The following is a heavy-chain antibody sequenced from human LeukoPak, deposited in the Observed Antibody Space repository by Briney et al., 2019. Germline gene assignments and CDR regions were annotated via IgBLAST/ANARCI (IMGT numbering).Heavy chain of an antibody. CDR3: ARDLGWNPRRGWFDP. CDR2: INPSGGST. V-gene: IGHV1-46*01. D-gene: IGHD1-1*01. J-gene: IGHJ5*02. Sequence: ASVKVSCKASGYTFTSYYMHWVRQAPGQGLEWMGIINPSGGSTSYAQKFQGRVTMTRDMSTSTVYMELSSLRSEDAAVYYCARDLGWNPRRGWFDPWGQGTLVTVSS. CDR1: GYTFTSYY.